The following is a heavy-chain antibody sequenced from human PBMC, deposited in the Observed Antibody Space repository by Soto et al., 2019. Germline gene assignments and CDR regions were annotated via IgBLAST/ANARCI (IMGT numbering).Heavy chain of an antibody. Sequence: EVQLVESEGGLVQRGGSLRLSCAASGFTFNYYWMHWVRQAPGQGLVWVSHMHSDGSSTTYADSVKGRFTISRDNAKNTLYLQMNSLRAEDTAVYYCARGDKGGFDLWGQGTTVTVSS. V-gene: IGHV3-74*01. D-gene: IGHD2-21*02. CDR2: MHSDGSST. J-gene: IGHJ3*01. CDR1: GFTFNYYW. CDR3: ARGDKGGFDL.